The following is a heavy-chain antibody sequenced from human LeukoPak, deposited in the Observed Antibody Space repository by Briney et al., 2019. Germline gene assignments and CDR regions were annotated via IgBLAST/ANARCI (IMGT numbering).Heavy chain of an antibody. V-gene: IGHV4-59*12. CDR2: IYYSGST. J-gene: IGHJ5*02. D-gene: IGHD6-13*01. CDR3: ARDGVGAAAGTSRFDP. Sequence: SETLSLTCTVSGGSISSYYWSWIRQPPGKGLEWIGYIYYSGSTNYNPSLKSRVTVSVDTSKNQFSLKLSSVTAADTAVYYCARDGVGAAAGTSRFDPWGQGTLVTVSS. CDR1: GGSISSYY.